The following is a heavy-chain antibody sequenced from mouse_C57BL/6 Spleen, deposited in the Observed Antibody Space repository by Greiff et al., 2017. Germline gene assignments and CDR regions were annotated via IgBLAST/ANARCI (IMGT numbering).Heavy chain of an antibody. CDR2: IDPSDSYT. Sequence: QVQLKQPGAELVKPGASVKLSCKASGYTFTSYWMQWVKQRPGQGLEWIGEIDPSDSYTNYNQKFKGKATLTVDTSSSTAYMQLSSLTSEDSAVYYCARYRHDYDYDPYYFDYWGQGTTLTVSS. CDR3: ARYRHDYDYDPYYFDY. D-gene: IGHD2-4*01. J-gene: IGHJ2*01. V-gene: IGHV1-50*01. CDR1: GYTFTSYW.